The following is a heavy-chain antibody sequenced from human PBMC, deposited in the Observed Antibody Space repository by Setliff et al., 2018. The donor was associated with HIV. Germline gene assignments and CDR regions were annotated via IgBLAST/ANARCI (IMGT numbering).Heavy chain of an antibody. D-gene: IGHD1-1*01. J-gene: IGHJ4*02. CDR3: ARGAAQLERQGLDY. CDR1: GGSFSGYY. V-gene: IGHV4-34*01. CDR2: INHSGST. Sequence: SETLSLTCAVYGGSFSGYYWSWIRQPPGKGLEWIGEINHSGSTNYNPSLKSRVTISVDTSKNQFSLKVSSVTAADTAVYYCARGAAQLERQGLDYWGQGTLVTVS.